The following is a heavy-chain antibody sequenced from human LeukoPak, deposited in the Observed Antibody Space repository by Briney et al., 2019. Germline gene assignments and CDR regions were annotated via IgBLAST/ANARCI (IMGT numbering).Heavy chain of an antibody. Sequence: GGSLRLSCAASGFTFSDYYMSWIRQAPGKGLGWVSYISSSSSYTNYADSVKGRFTISRDNAKNSLYLQMNSLRAEDTAVYYCASLPYDYVWGSYRFLDYWGQGTLVTVSS. D-gene: IGHD3-16*02. CDR3: ASLPYDYVWGSYRFLDY. V-gene: IGHV3-11*03. CDR1: GFTFSDYY. CDR2: ISSSSSYT. J-gene: IGHJ4*02.